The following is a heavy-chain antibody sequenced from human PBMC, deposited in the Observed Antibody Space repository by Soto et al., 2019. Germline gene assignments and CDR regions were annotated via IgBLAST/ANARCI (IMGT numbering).Heavy chain of an antibody. D-gene: IGHD2-15*01. CDR1: GYTFTNYA. J-gene: IGHJ2*01. CDR3: ARCYCSIGSCYACWHLDL. CDR2: ISLSPGDT. Sequence: QVHLVQSGAEVKEPGASVKVSCQASGYTFTNYAISWVRQAPGHGLEWMGWISLSPGDTNQAQRFQDRVTMTLDTSTNTANMELRSLGTDDTAVYYCARCYCSIGSCYACWHLDLWGPGTLVTVSS. V-gene: IGHV1-18*01.